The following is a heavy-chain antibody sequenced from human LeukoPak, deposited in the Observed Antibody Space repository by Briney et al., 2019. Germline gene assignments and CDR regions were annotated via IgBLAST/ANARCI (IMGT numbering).Heavy chain of an antibody. CDR3: ARVWQWLALDY. Sequence: GGSLRLSCAASGFTVSSNYMSWVRQAPGKGLEWVSVIYSGGSTYYADSVKGRFTISRDNAKNSLYLQMNSLRAEDTAVYYCARVWQWLALDYWGQGTLVTVSS. CDR2: IYSGGST. J-gene: IGHJ4*02. V-gene: IGHV3-53*01. CDR1: GFTVSSNY. D-gene: IGHD6-19*01.